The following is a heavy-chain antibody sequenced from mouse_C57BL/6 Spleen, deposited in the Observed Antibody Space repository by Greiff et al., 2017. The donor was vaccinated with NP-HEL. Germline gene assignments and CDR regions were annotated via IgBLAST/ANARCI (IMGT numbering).Heavy chain of an antibody. CDR2: IDPSDSYT. CDR3: ARTPDSSGLVDY. D-gene: IGHD3-2*02. J-gene: IGHJ2*01. Sequence: QVQLQQPGAELVMPGASVKLSCKASGYTFTSYWMHWVKQRPGQGLEWIGEIDPSDSYTNYNQKFKGKSTLTVDKSSSTAYMQLSSLTSEDSAVYYSARTPDSSGLVDYWGQGTTLTVSS. CDR1: GYTFTSYW. V-gene: IGHV1-69*01.